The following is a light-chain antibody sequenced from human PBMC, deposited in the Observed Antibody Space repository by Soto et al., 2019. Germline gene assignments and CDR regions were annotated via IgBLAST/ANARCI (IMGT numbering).Light chain of an antibody. J-gene: IGLJ2*01. CDR1: SSDVGGYNY. CDR3: SSYTSSSTVV. V-gene: IGLV2-14*01. CDR2: DVI. Sequence: HSALTQPASVSGSPGQSITISWTGTSSDVGGYNYVSWYQQHPGKAPKLMIYDVITRPSGVSNRFSGSKSGNTASLSISGLQAEDEADYYCSSYTSSSTVVFGGGTKLTVL.